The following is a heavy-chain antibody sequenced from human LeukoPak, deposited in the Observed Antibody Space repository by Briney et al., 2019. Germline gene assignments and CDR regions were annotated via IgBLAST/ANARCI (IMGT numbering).Heavy chain of an antibody. Sequence: QPGGSLRLSCAASGFTFSSYWMSWVRQAPGKGLEWVASIKRDGSVKKYVDSVQGRFTVSRDNTKNSLYLQMNSLRADDTAVYYCARLSVDITVFDLWGQGTLVTVSS. D-gene: IGHD1-20*01. CDR2: IKRDGSVK. CDR3: ARLSVDITVFDL. J-gene: IGHJ4*02. CDR1: GFTFSSYW. V-gene: IGHV3-7*01.